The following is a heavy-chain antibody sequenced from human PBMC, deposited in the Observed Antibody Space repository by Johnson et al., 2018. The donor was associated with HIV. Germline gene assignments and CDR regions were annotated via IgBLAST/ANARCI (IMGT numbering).Heavy chain of an antibody. CDR3: AKGGSSWSDDAFDI. Sequence: VQLVESGGGVVQPGRSLRLSCAASGFTFSSYAMHWVRQAPGKGLEWVAVISYDGSNKYYADSVKGRFTISRDNSKNTLYLQMNSLRAEDTAVYYCAKGGSSWSDDAFDIWGQGTTVTVSS. V-gene: IGHV3-30*04. D-gene: IGHD6-13*01. CDR1: GFTFSSYA. J-gene: IGHJ3*02. CDR2: ISYDGSNK.